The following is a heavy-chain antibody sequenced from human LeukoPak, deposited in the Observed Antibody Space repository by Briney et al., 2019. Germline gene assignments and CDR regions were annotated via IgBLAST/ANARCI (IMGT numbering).Heavy chain of an antibody. CDR1: GFTFSSYW. CDR2: INTDGSST. CDR3: ARDRRSITQRGFDL. J-gene: IGHJ5*02. D-gene: IGHD2-2*01. V-gene: IGHV3-74*01. Sequence: GGSLRLSCAASGFTFSSYWMHRLRHAPGKGLVWVSRINTDGSSTSYADSVKGRFTISRDNAKNTLYLQMNSLRAEDTAVYYCARDRRSITQRGFDLWGQGTLVTVSS.